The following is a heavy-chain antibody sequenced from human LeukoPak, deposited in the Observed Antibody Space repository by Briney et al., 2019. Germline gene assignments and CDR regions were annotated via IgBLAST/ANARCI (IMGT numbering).Heavy chain of an antibody. CDR3: ARDPSNYDFWSGYYTGYFDY. V-gene: IGHV4-39*07. D-gene: IGHD3-3*01. CDR2: IYYSGSA. J-gene: IGHJ4*02. CDR1: GGSISSSSYY. Sequence: SETLSLTCTVSGGSISSSSYYWGWIRQPPGKGLEWIGSIYYSGSAYYNPSLKSRVTISVDTSKNQFSLKLSSVTAADTAVYYCARDPSNYDFWSGYYTGYFDYWGQGTLVTVSS.